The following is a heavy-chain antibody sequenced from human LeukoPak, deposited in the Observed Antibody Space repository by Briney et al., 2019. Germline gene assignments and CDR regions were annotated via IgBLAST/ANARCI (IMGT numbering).Heavy chain of an antibody. CDR2: INAGNGNT. D-gene: IGHD2-15*01. J-gene: IGHJ5*02. Sequence: GASVKVSCKASGYTFTSYAMHWVRQAPGQRLEWMGWINAGNGNTKYSQKFQGRATITRDTSASTAYMELSSLRSEDTAVYYCFVVVVAAYFNWFDPWGQGTLVTVSS. CDR1: GYTFTSYA. V-gene: IGHV1-3*01. CDR3: FVVVVAAYFNWFDP.